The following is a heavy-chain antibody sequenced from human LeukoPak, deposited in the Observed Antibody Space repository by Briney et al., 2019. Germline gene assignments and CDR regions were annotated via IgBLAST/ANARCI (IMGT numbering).Heavy chain of an antibody. CDR3: AAMRIVGAKGVDY. CDR2: IRSKANSYAT. Sequence: GSLKLSCAASGFTFSGSAMHWVRQASGKGLEWVGRIRSKANSYATAYAASVKGRFTSSRDDSKNTAYLQMNSLKTEDTAVYYCAAMRIVGAKGVDYWGQGTLVTVSS. V-gene: IGHV3-73*01. CDR1: GFTFSGSA. J-gene: IGHJ4*02. D-gene: IGHD1-26*01.